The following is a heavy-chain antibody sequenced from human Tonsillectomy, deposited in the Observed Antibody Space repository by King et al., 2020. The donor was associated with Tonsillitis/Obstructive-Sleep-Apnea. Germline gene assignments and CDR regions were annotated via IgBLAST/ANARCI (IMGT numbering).Heavy chain of an antibody. CDR2: ISTYNAYT. D-gene: IGHD6-13*01. Sequence: VQLVESGAEVKKPGASVKVSCKASGYTFTSHGISWVRQAPGQGLEWRGWISTYNAYTNYAQKLQGRVTMTTDTSTSTAYMELRSLRSDATAVYYSASVTSGHSTFDAFDIWGQGTMVTVSS. CDR1: GYTFTSHG. J-gene: IGHJ3*02. CDR3: ASVTSGHSTFDAFDI. V-gene: IGHV1-18*01.